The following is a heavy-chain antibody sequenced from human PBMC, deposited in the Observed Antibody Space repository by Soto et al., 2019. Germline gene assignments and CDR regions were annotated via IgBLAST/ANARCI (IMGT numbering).Heavy chain of an antibody. CDR1: GFTFSSYW. Sequence: GGSLRLSCAASGFTFSSYWMSWVRQAPGKGLEWVANIKQDGSEKYYVDSVKGRFTISRDNAKNSLYLQMNSLRAEDTAVYYCARGFSGGYDILTGYYTPNYFDYWGQGTLVTVSS. D-gene: IGHD3-9*01. V-gene: IGHV3-7*03. J-gene: IGHJ4*02. CDR3: ARGFSGGYDILTGYYTPNYFDY. CDR2: IKQDGSEK.